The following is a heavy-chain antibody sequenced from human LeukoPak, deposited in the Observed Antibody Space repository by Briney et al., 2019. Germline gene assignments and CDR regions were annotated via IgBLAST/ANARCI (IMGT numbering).Heavy chain of an antibody. Sequence: SVKVSCKASGGTFSSYAISWVRQAPGQGLEWMGGIIPIFGTANYAQKFQGRVTITADKSTSTAYMELSSLRSEDTAVYYCARADCSGGSCYFYAFDIWGQGTMVTVSS. CDR3: ARADCSGGSCYFYAFDI. CDR1: GGTFSSYA. J-gene: IGHJ3*02. D-gene: IGHD2-15*01. CDR2: IIPIFGTA. V-gene: IGHV1-69*06.